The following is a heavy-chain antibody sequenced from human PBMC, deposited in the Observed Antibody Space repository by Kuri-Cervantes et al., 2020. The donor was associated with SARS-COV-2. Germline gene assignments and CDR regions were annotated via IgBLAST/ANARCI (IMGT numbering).Heavy chain of an antibody. CDR1: GYSISSGYY. V-gene: IGHV4-38-2*01. CDR3: ARVGGYCSSTSCRNNWFDP. Sequence: SETLSLTCAVSGYSISSGYYWGWIRQPPGKGLEWIGSIYHSGSTYYNPSLKSRVTISVDTSKNQFSLKLSSVTAADTAVYYCARVGGYCSSTSCRNNWFDPWGQGTLVTVSS. J-gene: IGHJ5*02. CDR2: IYHSGST. D-gene: IGHD2-2*01.